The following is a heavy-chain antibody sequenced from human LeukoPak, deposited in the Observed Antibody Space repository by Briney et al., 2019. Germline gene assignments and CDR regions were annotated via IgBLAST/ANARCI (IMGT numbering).Heavy chain of an antibody. Sequence: GASVKVSCKASGYTFTSYYMHWVRQAPGQGLEWMGIINPSGGSTSYAQKFQGRVTMTRDTSTSTVYMELSSLRSEDTAVYYCARDRSVGSYSDYFDYWGQGTLITVSS. D-gene: IGHD1-26*01. V-gene: IGHV1-46*01. J-gene: IGHJ4*02. CDR2: INPSGGST. CDR3: ARDRSVGSYSDYFDY. CDR1: GYTFTSYY.